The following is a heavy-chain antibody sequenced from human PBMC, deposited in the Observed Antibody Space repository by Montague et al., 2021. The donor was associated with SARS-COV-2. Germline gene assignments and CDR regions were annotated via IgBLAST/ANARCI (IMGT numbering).Heavy chain of an antibody. D-gene: IGHD3-16*01. J-gene: IGHJ1*01. CDR2: TYDDRPI. CDR1: GASIGGACH. V-gene: IGHV4-31*03. Sequence: TLSLTCSVSGASIGGACHWSWIRQHPGKDLEWIGHTYDDRPIYYNPSLRGRASISLDTSENRFSLTLTSVTAADTALYYCAAYIIGAGGRGSWGQGALVTVSS. CDR3: AAYIIGAGGRGS.